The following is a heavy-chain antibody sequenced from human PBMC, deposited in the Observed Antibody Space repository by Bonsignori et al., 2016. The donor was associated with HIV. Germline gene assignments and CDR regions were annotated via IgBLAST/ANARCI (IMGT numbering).Heavy chain of an antibody. CDR3: ARDVWNYAYFDY. J-gene: IGHJ4*02. CDR1: GGSISSGSYY. CDR2: IYTSGST. D-gene: IGHD1-7*01. Sequence: SETLSLTCTVSGGSISSGSYYWSWIRQPAGKGLEWIGRIYTSGSTNYNPSLKSRVTISVDTSKNQFSLKLSSVTAADTAVYYCARDVWNYAYFDYWGQGTLVTVSS. V-gene: IGHV4-61*02.